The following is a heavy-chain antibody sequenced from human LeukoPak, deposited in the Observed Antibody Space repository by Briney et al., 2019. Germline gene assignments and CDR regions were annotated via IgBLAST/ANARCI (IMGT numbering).Heavy chain of an antibody. Sequence: ASVKVSCKASGYTFTGYYIYWVRQAPGQALEWVGWISSYNGKTYYGKNVQGRVTMTTDTSTSTAYMELRSLRSDDTAIYYCARNYDSSKDGNDYWGQGTLVTVSS. J-gene: IGHJ4*02. V-gene: IGHV1-18*04. D-gene: IGHD3-22*01. CDR2: ISSYNGKT. CDR1: GYTFTGYY. CDR3: ARNYDSSKDGNDY.